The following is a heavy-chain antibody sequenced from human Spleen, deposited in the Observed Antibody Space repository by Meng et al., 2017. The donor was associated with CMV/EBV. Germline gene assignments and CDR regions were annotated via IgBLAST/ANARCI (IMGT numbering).Heavy chain of an antibody. CDR1: GGSISSRDYS. J-gene: IGHJ4*02. CDR3: AREEPATYYYDSSGYYHALPLDY. V-gene: IGHV4-30-4*08. D-gene: IGHD3-22*01. Sequence: VRPHVVGPVVVNPSQSLAPPSNVSGGSISSRDYSCSWIPQPPRKGLEWIGYIYYSGSTYYNPSLKSRVTISVDTSKNQFSLKLSSVTAADTAVYYCAREEPATYYYDSSGYYHALPLDYWGQGTLVTVSS. CDR2: IYYSGST.